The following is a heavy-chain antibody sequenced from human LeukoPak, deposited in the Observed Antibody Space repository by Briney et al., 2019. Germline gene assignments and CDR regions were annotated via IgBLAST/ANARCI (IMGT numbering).Heavy chain of an antibody. V-gene: IGHV1-69*04. Sequence: ASVTLSCKASGGTFSSYAISWVRQAPGQGLELMGRIIPIFGIANYAQKFQGRVTITADKSTSTAYMELSSLRSEDTAVYYCARDIGYSSSSVWFGPWGQGTLVTVSS. CDR3: ARDIGYSSSSVWFGP. CDR2: IIPIFGIA. J-gene: IGHJ5*02. D-gene: IGHD6-6*01. CDR1: GGTFSSYA.